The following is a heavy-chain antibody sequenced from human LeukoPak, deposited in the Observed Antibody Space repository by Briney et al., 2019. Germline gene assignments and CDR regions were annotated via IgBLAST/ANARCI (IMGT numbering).Heavy chain of an antibody. CDR3: AKDPVSSSSWSPASN. J-gene: IGHJ4*02. Sequence: GSLRLSCAASGFTFSSYAMSWVRQAPGKGLEWVSAISGSGGSTYYADSVKGRFTISRDNSKNTLCLQMNSLRAEDTAVYYCAKDPVSSSSWSPASNWGQGTLVTVSS. CDR1: GFTFSSYA. CDR2: ISGSGGST. D-gene: IGHD6-13*01. V-gene: IGHV3-23*01.